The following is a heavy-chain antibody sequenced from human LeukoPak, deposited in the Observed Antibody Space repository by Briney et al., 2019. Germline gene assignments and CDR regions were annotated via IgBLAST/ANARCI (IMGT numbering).Heavy chain of an antibody. Sequence: GGSLRLSCAASGFTFTNYAMSWVRQAPGKGLEWFSTISSGSGVTTYYADPVKGRFTISRDNSKNTLYLQINSLRAEDTAVYFCVAVRYSYGFSDYWGQGTLVTVSS. CDR3: VAVRYSYGFSDY. CDR1: GFTFTNYA. V-gene: IGHV3-23*01. J-gene: IGHJ4*02. D-gene: IGHD5-18*01. CDR2: ISSGSGVTT.